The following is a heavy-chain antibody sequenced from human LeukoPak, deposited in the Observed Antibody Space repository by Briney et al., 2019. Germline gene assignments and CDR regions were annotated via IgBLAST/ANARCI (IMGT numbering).Heavy chain of an antibody. CDR1: GYTFTSFH. Sequence: ASVKVSCKASGYTFTSFHMHWVRQAPGQGLEWMGKINLSGGSTTYAQKFQGRVTMTRDTSTSTVYMELSSLRSEDTAVYYCARDYVDDIPMIKDYWGQGTLVTVSS. V-gene: IGHV1-46*01. CDR3: ARDYVDDIPMIKDY. D-gene: IGHD2-8*01. CDR2: INLSGGST. J-gene: IGHJ4*02.